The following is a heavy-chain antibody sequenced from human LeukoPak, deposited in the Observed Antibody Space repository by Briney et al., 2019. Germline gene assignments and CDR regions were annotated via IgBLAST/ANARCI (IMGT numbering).Heavy chain of an antibody. V-gene: IGHV4-4*09. D-gene: IGHD5-18*01. J-gene: IGHJ4*02. Sequence: SETLSLTCTVSGGSISSYYWSWIRQPPGKGLEWIGYIYTSGSTNYNPSLKSRVTISVDTSKNQFSLKLSSVTAADTAVYYCARRVDTTTHYFDYWGQGTLVTVSS. CDR1: GGSISSYY. CDR2: IYTSGST. CDR3: ARRVDTTTHYFDY.